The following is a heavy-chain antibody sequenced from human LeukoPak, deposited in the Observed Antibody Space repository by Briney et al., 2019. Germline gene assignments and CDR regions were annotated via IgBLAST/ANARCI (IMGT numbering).Heavy chain of an antibody. J-gene: IGHJ4*02. CDR3: ARINYDFWSGSSYYFDY. V-gene: IGHV4-34*01. CDR1: GGSFSGYY. CDR2: INHSGST. Sequence: SETLSLTCAVYGGSFSGYYWSWIRQPPGKGLEWIGEINHSGSTNYSPSLKSRVTISVDTSKNQFSLKLSSVTAADTAVYYCARINYDFWSGSSYYFDYWGQGTLVTVSS. D-gene: IGHD3-3*01.